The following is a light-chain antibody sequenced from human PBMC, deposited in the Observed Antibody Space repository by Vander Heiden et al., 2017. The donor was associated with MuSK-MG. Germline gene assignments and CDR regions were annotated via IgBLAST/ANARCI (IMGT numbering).Light chain of an antibody. V-gene: IGKV1-27*01. CDR3: QKYNSAPLT. CDR2: AAS. CDR1: QGISNY. J-gene: IGKJ4*01. Sequence: DIQMTQSPSSLSASVGDRVTITCRPSQGISNYLAWYQQKPGKVPKVLIYAASTLQSGVPSRFSGSGSGTDFTLTISSLQPEDVATYFCQKYNSAPLTFGGGTKVEIK.